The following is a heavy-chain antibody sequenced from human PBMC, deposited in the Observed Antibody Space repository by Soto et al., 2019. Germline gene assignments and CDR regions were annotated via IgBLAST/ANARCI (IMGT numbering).Heavy chain of an antibody. D-gene: IGHD3-22*01. V-gene: IGHV1-18*01. J-gene: IGHJ4*02. CDR3: ARDNYDGSGYYFPDY. Sequence: QVQLAQSGAEVKKPGASVKVSCKASGYTFSSYGFTWVRQAPGQGLEWMGWSSGYDGDTKYAQNFQARVTMTTDTSTSTAYMELRSLRSDDTAVYYCARDNYDGSGYYFPDYWGQGTLVTVSS. CDR1: GYTFSSYG. CDR2: SSGYDGDT.